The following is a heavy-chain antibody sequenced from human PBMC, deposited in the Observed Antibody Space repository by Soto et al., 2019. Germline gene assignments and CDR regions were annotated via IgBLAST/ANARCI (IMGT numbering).Heavy chain of an antibody. V-gene: IGHV3-30*18. CDR2: ISYEGSNK. CDR1: GFTFSGYG. Sequence: GGSLRLSCVASGFTFSGYGMHWVRQAPGKGLEWVAVISYEGSNKYYADSVKGRFTISRDNSINTMYLEMNSLRAEDTAVYYCAKDRKTIFGVVPFSGGMDVWGQGTTVTVSS. J-gene: IGHJ6*02. CDR3: AKDRKTIFGVVPFSGGMDV. D-gene: IGHD3-3*01.